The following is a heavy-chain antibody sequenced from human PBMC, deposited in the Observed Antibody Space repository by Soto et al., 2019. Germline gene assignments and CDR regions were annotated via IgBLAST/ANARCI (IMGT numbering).Heavy chain of an antibody. Sequence: GGSLRLSCAASGFTFSSYWMHWVRQAPGKGLVWVSRINSDGSTTIYADSVKGRFTTSRDNAKNTLYLQMNSLRAEDTAVYFCARGYRIPASDTIFYYYAMDVWGQGTTVTVSS. CDR3: ARGYRIPASDTIFYYYAMDV. D-gene: IGHD6-13*01. V-gene: IGHV3-74*01. CDR1: GFTFSSYW. CDR2: INSDGSTT. J-gene: IGHJ6*02.